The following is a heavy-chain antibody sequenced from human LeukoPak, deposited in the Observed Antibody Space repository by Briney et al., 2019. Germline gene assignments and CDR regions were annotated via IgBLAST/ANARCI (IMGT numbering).Heavy chain of an antibody. CDR2: INPNSGGT. Sequence: GASVKVSCKASGYTFTGYYMHWVRQAPGQGLEWMGWINPNSGGTNYAQKFQGRVTMTRDTSISTAYMELSSLRSEDTAVYYCARRTAYGDYVDYWGQGTLVTVSS. CDR1: GYTFTGYY. J-gene: IGHJ4*02. V-gene: IGHV1-2*02. D-gene: IGHD4-17*01. CDR3: ARRTAYGDYVDY.